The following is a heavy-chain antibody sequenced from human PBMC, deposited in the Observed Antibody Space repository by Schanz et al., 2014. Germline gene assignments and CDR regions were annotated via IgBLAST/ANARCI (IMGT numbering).Heavy chain of an antibody. CDR3: ARLDSSSWYPTY. D-gene: IGHD6-13*01. V-gene: IGHV3-33*01. J-gene: IGHJ4*02. Sequence: QVQLVESGGGVVQPGRSLRLSCAASGFTFRSYGMHWVRQAPGKGLEWVALISYDGSSKNQADSMQGRFTISRDNSKNALDQQMDSLRADDTAVYYCARLDSSSWYPTYWGQGTLVTVSS. CDR1: GFTFRSYG. CDR2: ISYDGSSK.